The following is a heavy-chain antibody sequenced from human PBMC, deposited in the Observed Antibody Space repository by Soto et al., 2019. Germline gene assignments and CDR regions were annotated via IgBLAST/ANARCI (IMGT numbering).Heavy chain of an antibody. J-gene: IGHJ6*02. CDR2: IYHSGST. V-gene: IGHV4-59*01. CDR3: VRRGIGSHYYFGMDV. D-gene: IGHD1-26*01. Sequence: PSETLSLTCTVSGGSMSSYYWSWIRQPPGKGLEWIGHIYHSGSTNYNPSLKSRVTISVDTSKNQFSLKLSSVTAADTAVYYCVRRGIGSHYYFGMDVWGQGTTVTVSS. CDR1: GGSMSSYY.